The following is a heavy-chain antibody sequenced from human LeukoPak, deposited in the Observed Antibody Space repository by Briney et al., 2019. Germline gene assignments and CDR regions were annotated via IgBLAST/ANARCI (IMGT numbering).Heavy chain of an antibody. CDR2: IYYSGST. CDR3: ARDRYYHDSSGQLGVFDI. CDR1: GGSFSGYY. V-gene: IGHV4-59*01. J-gene: IGHJ3*02. Sequence: PSETLSLTCAVYGGSFSGYYWSWIRQPPGKGLEWIGYIYYSGSTNYNPSLKSRVTISVDTSKNQFSLKLSSVTAANTAVYYCARDRYYHDSSGQLGVFDIWGQGTMVTVSS. D-gene: IGHD3-22*01.